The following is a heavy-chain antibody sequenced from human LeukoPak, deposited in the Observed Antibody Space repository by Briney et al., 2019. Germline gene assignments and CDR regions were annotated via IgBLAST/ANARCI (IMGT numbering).Heavy chain of an antibody. CDR3: ARSVGGYYDSSGYVPDAFDI. CDR2: IYHSGST. D-gene: IGHD3-22*01. V-gene: IGHV4-30-2*01. Sequence: SETLSLTCAVSGGSLSSGGYSWSWIRQPPGKGLEWIGYIYHSGSTYYNPSLKSRVTISVDRSKNQFSLKLSSVTAADTAVYYCARSVGGYYDSSGYVPDAFDIWGQGTMVTVSS. J-gene: IGHJ3*02. CDR1: GGSLSSGGYS.